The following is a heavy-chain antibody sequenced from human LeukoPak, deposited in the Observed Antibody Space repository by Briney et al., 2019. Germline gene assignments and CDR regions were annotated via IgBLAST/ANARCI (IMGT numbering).Heavy chain of an antibody. CDR3: AKDEGKWESLHFFGY. D-gene: IGHD1-26*01. CDR2: ISGSGAST. V-gene: IGHV3-23*01. Sequence: GGSLRLSCLTSGFTLSTNAMSWVRQAPGKGLEWISGISGSGASTYYADSVKGRFTISRDDSRNTLYLQMNSLRGDDTAVYYCAKDEGKWESLHFFGYWGQGTLVTVSS. CDR1: GFTLSTNA. J-gene: IGHJ4*02.